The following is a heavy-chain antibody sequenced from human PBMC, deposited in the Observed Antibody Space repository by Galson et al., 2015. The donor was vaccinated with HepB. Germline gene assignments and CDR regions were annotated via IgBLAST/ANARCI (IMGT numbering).Heavy chain of an antibody. Sequence: SLRLSCAASGFTFSYYAMNWVRQAPGGGLEWVSVVTGSGGSTHYADSVKGRFSISRDNSKNALYLQMDSLRAEDTAIYYCAKSKVLYCSGGSCLIPFDYWGQGSMVTVSS. D-gene: IGHD2-15*01. CDR1: GFTFSYYA. V-gene: IGHV3-23*01. CDR3: AKSKVLYCSGGSCLIPFDY. CDR2: VTGSGGST. J-gene: IGHJ4*02.